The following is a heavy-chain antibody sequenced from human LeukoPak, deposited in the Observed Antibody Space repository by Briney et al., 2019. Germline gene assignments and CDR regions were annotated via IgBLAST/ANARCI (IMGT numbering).Heavy chain of an antibody. V-gene: IGHV3-48*01. Sequence: PGGSLRLSCAASGFTFSGYSMNWVRQAPGKGLEWVSYISSSSSTIYYADSVKGRFTISRDNSKNTLYLQMNSLRAEDTAVYYCAKDEARYSRTYAFDIWGQGTMVTVSS. CDR1: GFTFSGYS. D-gene: IGHD1-14*01. CDR2: ISSSSSTI. CDR3: AKDEARYSRTYAFDI. J-gene: IGHJ3*02.